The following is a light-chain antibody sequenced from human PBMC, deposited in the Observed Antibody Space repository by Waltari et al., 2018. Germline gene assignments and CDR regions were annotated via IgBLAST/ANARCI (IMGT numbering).Light chain of an antibody. CDR2: ANT. CDR1: SSNIGAGYD. J-gene: IGLJ2*01. CDR3: QSYDSSLSGVV. Sequence: QSVLTQPPSVSAAPGQRVTISCTGSSSNIGAGYDVQWYQHLPGAAPELLIYANTNGPSGVPDRISASKSGTSASLAITGLQAADEAVYYCQSYDSSLSGVVFGGGTKLTVL. V-gene: IGLV1-40*01.